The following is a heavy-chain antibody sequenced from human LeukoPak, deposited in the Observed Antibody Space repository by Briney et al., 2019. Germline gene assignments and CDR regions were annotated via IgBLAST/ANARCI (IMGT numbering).Heavy chain of an antibody. D-gene: IGHD5-18*01. J-gene: IGHJ4*02. CDR2: IKQDGSEK. V-gene: IGHV3-7*01. Sequence: GGSLRLYCAASGFTFSGYSMILVGQSPGKGLEWVANIKQDGSEKYYVDSVKGRFTISRDNAKNSLYLQMNSLRAEDTAVYYCASAGYSYGGYWGQGTLVTVSS. CDR1: GFTFSGYS. CDR3: ASAGYSYGGY.